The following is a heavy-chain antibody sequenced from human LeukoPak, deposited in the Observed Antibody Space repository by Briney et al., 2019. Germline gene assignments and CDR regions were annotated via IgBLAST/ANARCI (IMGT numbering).Heavy chain of an antibody. Sequence: PGGSLRLSCAASGFTFSSYAMSWVRQAPGKGLEWVSAIRGSGGSTHYADSVKGRFTISRGNSKNTLHLQMNSLRAEDTAVYYCAKRLGSGASGYFDYWGQGTLVTVSS. CDR2: IRGSGGST. CDR3: AKRLGSGASGYFDY. J-gene: IGHJ4*02. V-gene: IGHV3-23*01. CDR1: GFTFSSYA. D-gene: IGHD2-15*01.